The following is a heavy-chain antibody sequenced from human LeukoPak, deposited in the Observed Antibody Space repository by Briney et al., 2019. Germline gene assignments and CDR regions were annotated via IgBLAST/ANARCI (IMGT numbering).Heavy chain of an antibody. CDR2: IYYTGTT. CDR3: ARRYSSWSSFDY. V-gene: IGHV4-59*01. Sequence: PSETLSLTCTGSGGSISSYYWSWIRQPPGKGLECIGYIYYTGTTSYNPSLKSRVTMSVDTSKSQFSLNLSAVTAADTAVYYCARRYSSWSSFDYWGQGTLVTVSS. D-gene: IGHD6-13*01. CDR1: GGSISSYY. J-gene: IGHJ4*02.